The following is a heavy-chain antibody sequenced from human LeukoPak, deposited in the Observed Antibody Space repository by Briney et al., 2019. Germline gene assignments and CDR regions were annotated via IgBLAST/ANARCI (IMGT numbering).Heavy chain of an antibody. V-gene: IGHV1-24*01. CDR1: GYTLTELS. CDR3: ATLPPYCSGSSTSCYQEYYYYYYGMDV. Sequence: ASVKVSCKVSGYTLTELSMHWVRHAPGKGLEWMGGFDPEDGETIYPQKFQGRVTMTEDTSTDTAYMELSSLRSEDTAVYYCATLPPYCSGSSTSCYQEYYYYYYGMDVWGQGTTVTVSS. D-gene: IGHD2-2*01. CDR2: FDPEDGET. J-gene: IGHJ6*02.